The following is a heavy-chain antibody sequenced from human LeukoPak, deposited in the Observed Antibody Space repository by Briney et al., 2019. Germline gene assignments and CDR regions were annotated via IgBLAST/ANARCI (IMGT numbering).Heavy chain of an antibody. CDR3: AKDERGYSGSYSFDY. CDR2: ISYDGSNK. Sequence: PGRSLRLSCAASGFTFSSYAMHWVRQAPGKGLEWVAVISYDGSNKYYADSVKGRFTISRDNSKNTLYLQMDSLRPEDTAVYYCAKDERGYSGSYSFDYWGQGTLVTVSS. CDR1: GFTFSSYA. D-gene: IGHD1-26*01. V-gene: IGHV3-30-3*01. J-gene: IGHJ4*02.